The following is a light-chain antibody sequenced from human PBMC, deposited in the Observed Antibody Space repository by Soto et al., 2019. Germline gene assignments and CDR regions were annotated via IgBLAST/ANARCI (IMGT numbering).Light chain of an antibody. V-gene: IGKV3-11*01. J-gene: IGKJ4*01. CDR1: QSVSSY. CDR2: DAS. CDR3: QQRRSWLT. Sequence: EIVLTQSPATLSLSPGERATLSCRASQSVSSYLAWYQQKPGQAPRLLIYDASNRATGIPARFSGSGSGTAFTLAISSLEPEDFAVYYCQQRRSWLTFGGGTKVEIK.